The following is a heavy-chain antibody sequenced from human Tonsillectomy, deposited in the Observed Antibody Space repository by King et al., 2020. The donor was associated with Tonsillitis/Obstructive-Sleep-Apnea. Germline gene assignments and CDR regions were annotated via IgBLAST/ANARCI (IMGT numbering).Heavy chain of an antibody. V-gene: IGHV4-34*01. CDR1: GESFSGYY. J-gene: IGHJ4*02. D-gene: IGHD2-8*01. Sequence: VQLQQWGAGLLKPSETLSLPCAVSGESFSGYYWSWLRQPPGKGLEWIGEINHSGSTNYNPSLKSRVTISVDTSKNQFPLKLSSGTAADTAVYYCARGIVLMVYATFDYWGQGTLVTVSS. CDR2: INHSGST. CDR3: ARGIVLMVYATFDY.